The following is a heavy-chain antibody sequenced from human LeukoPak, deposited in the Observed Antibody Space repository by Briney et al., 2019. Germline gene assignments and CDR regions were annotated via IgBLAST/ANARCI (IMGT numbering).Heavy chain of an antibody. CDR2: IIPIFGTA. V-gene: IGHV1-69*13. Sequence: SVKVSCKASGGTFSSYAISWVRQAPGQGLEWMGGIIPIFGTANYAQKFQGRVTITADESTSTAYMELSSLRSEDTAVYYCASTIDITAAGLDYWGQGTLVTDSS. CDR3: ASTIDITAAGLDY. CDR1: GGTFSSYA. J-gene: IGHJ4*02. D-gene: IGHD6-13*01.